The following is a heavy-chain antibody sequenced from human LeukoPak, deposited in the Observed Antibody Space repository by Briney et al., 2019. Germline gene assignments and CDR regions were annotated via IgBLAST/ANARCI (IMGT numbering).Heavy chain of an antibody. CDR1: GGTFSSYA. CDR3: ARDRGPAARGPFDY. D-gene: IGHD2-2*01. CDR2: INPSGGST. J-gene: IGHJ4*02. Sequence: ASVKVSCKASGGTFSSYAISWVRQAPGQGLEWMGIINPSGGSTSYAQKFQGRVTMTRDTSTSTVYMELSSLRSEDTAVYYCARDRGPAARGPFDYWGQGTLVTVSS. V-gene: IGHV1-46*01.